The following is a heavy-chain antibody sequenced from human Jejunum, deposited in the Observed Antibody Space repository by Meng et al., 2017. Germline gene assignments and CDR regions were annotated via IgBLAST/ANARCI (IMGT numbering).Heavy chain of an antibody. CDR3: AHSSSSSSFGFDY. J-gene: IGHJ4*02. Sequence: QVQESGPCLVRPSETLSLTCTVSGGSVSSAAYYWNWIRQPPGKGLEWIGYIYYSGGTTYSPSLNSRVTISIDTAKNQVSLKVSSVTAADTAVYYCAHSSSSSSFGFDYWGQGTLVTVSS. D-gene: IGHD6-6*01. CDR1: GGSVSSAAYY. V-gene: IGHV4-61*08. CDR2: IYYSGGT.